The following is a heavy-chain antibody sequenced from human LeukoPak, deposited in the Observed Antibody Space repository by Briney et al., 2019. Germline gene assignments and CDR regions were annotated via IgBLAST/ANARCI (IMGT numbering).Heavy chain of an antibody. CDR3: AKGIIPVRYFDWLLYSPYFDY. V-gene: IGHV3-23*01. D-gene: IGHD3-9*01. Sequence: GGSLRLSCAASGFTFSNYAMSWVRQAPGKGLEWVSAISGSGGSTYYADSVKGRFTISRDNSKNTLYLQMNSLRAEDTAVYYCAKGIIPVRYFDWLLYSPYFDYWGQGTLVTVSS. CDR1: GFTFSNYA. CDR2: ISGSGGST. J-gene: IGHJ4*02.